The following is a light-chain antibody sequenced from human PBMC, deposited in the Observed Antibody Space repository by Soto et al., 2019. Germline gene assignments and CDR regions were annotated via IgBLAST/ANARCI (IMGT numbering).Light chain of an antibody. Sequence: DIQMTQSPSTLSASVGDRVTITCRASQSISSWLAWYQQKPGKAPKLLIYKASSLESGVPSRFSGSGSGTEFTLTISSLQPEDFATYYCQQYYSYPPYTFGQGTKLEIK. J-gene: IGKJ2*01. CDR2: KAS. CDR1: QSISSW. V-gene: IGKV1-5*03. CDR3: QQYYSYPPYT.